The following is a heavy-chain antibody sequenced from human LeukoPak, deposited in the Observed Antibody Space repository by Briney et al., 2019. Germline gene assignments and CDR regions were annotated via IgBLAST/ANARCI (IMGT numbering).Heavy chain of an antibody. Sequence: PSETLSLTCTVSSGSISSSHYYWDWIRQPPGKGLEWIGTIYYSGTTYYNPSLESRATISADASKNQSYLMLNSVTAADTAVYYCARQISDYYYYYIDVWGKGTTVTVSS. CDR2: IYYSGTT. CDR3: ARQISDYYYYYIDV. V-gene: IGHV4-39*01. J-gene: IGHJ6*03. CDR1: SGSISSSHYY. D-gene: IGHD3-3*01.